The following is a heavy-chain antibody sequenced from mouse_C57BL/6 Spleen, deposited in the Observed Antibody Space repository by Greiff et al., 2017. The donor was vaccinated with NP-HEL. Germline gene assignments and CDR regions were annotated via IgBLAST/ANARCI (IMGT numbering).Heavy chain of an antibody. CDR2: IYPGDGDT. J-gene: IGHJ1*03. CDR1: GYAFSSYW. Sequence: QVQLKESGAELVKPGASVKISCKASGYAFSSYWMNWVKQRPGKGLEWIGQIYPGDGDTNYNGKFKGKATLTADKSSSTAYMQLSSLTSEDSAVYFCARSSTGYWYFDVWGTGTTVTVSS. CDR3: ARSSTGYWYFDV. D-gene: IGHD4-1*02. V-gene: IGHV1-80*01.